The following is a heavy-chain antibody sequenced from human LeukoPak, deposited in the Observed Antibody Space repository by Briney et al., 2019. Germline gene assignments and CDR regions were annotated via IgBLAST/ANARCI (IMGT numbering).Heavy chain of an antibody. D-gene: IGHD6-6*01. CDR1: GFTFSSYA. V-gene: IGHV3-23*01. Sequence: GGSLRLSCAASGFTFSSYAMSWVRQAPGKGLEWVSAISGSGGSTYYADSVKGRFTISRDNSKNTLYLRMNSLRAEDTAVYYCAKDGSSSSRFYYYYYMDVWGKGTTVTVSS. CDR2: ISGSGGST. J-gene: IGHJ6*03. CDR3: AKDGSSSSRFYYYYYMDV.